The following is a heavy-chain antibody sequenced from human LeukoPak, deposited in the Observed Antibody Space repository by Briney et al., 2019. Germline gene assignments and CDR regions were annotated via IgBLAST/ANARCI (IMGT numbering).Heavy chain of an antibody. Sequence: GGSLRLSCAASGFTVSSNYMSWVRQAPGKGLEWVSVIYSGGSTYYADSVKGRFTISRDNSKNTLYLQMNSLRAEDTAVYYCASRIAVAGGEYFQHWGQGTLVTVSS. CDR2: IYSGGST. J-gene: IGHJ1*01. D-gene: IGHD6-19*01. CDR3: ASRIAVAGGEYFQH. V-gene: IGHV3-66*01. CDR1: GFTVSSNY.